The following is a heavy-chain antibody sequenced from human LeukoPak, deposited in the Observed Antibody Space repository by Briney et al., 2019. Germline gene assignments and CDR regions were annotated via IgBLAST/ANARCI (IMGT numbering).Heavy chain of an antibody. CDR2: IYPGGSET. V-gene: IGHV5-51*01. CDR1: GYSFSTYW. CDR3: ARASRDGYNQNFDH. D-gene: IGHD5-24*01. Sequence: GESLKISFKGLGYSFSTYWNAWVRQRPGKGLEWMGIIYPGGSETRYDPSFQGQVTISADTSTSTAYLQWSSLRASDTAMYYCARASRDGYNQNFDHWGQGTQVTVSS. J-gene: IGHJ4*02.